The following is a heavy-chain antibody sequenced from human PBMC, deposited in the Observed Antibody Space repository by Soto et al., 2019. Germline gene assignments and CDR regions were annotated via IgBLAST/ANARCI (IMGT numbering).Heavy chain of an antibody. J-gene: IGHJ5*02. V-gene: IGHV4-59*02. D-gene: IGHD3-10*01. CDR1: GGSVSSYY. Sequence: SETLSLTCTVSGGSVSSYYWSWIRQPPGRGLEWIGYVYYSGITNYNPSLKSRVTISVDTSSNQFSLKLSSVTAADTAVYYCAVLGGFNWFDPWGQGTLVTVSS. CDR3: AVLGGFNWFDP. CDR2: VYYSGIT.